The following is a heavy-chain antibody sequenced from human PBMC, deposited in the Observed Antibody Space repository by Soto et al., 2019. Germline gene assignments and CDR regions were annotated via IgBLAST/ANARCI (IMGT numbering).Heavy chain of an antibody. CDR3: AYRIAARPLTGNWFDP. CDR2: IIPIFGTA. Sequence: SVKVSCKASGGTFSSYAISWVRQAPGQGLEWMGGIIPIFGTANYAQKFQGRVTITADESTSTAYMELSSLRSEDTAVYYCAYRIAARPLTGNWFDPWGQGTLVTVS. J-gene: IGHJ5*02. D-gene: IGHD6-6*01. V-gene: IGHV1-69*13. CDR1: GGTFSSYA.